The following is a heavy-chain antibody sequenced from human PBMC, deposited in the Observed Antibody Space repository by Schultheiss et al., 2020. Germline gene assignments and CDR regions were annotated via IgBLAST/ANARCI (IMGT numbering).Heavy chain of an antibody. CDR1: GGTFSSYA. Sequence: SVKVSGKASGGTFSSYAISWVRQAPGQGLEWMGRIIPILGIANYAQKFQGRVTITADKSTSTAYMELSSLRAEDTAVYYCARRVGSGWTRRNWFDPWGQGTLVTVSS. V-gene: IGHV1-69*04. J-gene: IGHJ5*02. D-gene: IGHD6-19*01. CDR2: IIPILGIA. CDR3: ARRVGSGWTRRNWFDP.